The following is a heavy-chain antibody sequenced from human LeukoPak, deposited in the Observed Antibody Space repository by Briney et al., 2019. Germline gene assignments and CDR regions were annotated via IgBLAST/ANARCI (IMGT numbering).Heavy chain of an antibody. Sequence: GGSLRLSCTASGFTFSDYAMRWVRQAPGKGLEWVGFIRSKAYGGTTEYAASVKGRFTISRDDSKSIAYLQMNSLKTEDTAVYYCTRSIAPFGYWGQGTLVTVSS. CDR3: TRSIAPFGY. CDR2: IRSKAYGGTT. J-gene: IGHJ4*02. D-gene: IGHD6-13*01. CDR1: GFTFSDYA. V-gene: IGHV3-49*04.